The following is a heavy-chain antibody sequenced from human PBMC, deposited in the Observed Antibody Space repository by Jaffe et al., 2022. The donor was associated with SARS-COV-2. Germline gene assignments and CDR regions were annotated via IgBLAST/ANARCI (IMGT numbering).Heavy chain of an antibody. CDR3: MSNAGGWDY. Sequence: EVQLVESGGGLVQPGGSLRLACAGSGFTFSRNWMAWVRQAPGKALEWVANIKPDGSDQYYVDAVKGRFTISRDNAKNSVYLQMNSLRVEDTALYYCMSNAGGWDYWGQGTLVTVSS. V-gene: IGHV3-7*03. CDR1: GFTFSRNW. D-gene: IGHD2-2*01. J-gene: IGHJ4*02. CDR2: IKPDGSDQ.